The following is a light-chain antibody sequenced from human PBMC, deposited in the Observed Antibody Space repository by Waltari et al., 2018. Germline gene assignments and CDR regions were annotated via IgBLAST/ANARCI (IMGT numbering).Light chain of an antibody. CDR3: CSYAGSMV. CDR2: GVT. Sequence: QSALTQPASVSGSPGQSITISCPGSSPDIGTDIFVSWYQHHPSKAPKLIIYGVTTRPSGVSNRFSGSKSGNTASLTISGLQTEDEADYYCCSYAGSMVFGGGTKLTVL. J-gene: IGLJ2*01. CDR1: SPDIGTDIF. V-gene: IGLV2-23*02.